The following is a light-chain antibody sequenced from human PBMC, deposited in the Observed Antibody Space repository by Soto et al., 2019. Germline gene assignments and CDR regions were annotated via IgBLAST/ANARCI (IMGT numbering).Light chain of an antibody. CDR3: QQYGSSLIT. V-gene: IGKV3-20*01. Sequence: SPGTLSLSPGERATLSCRASQSVSSSYLAWYQQKPGQAPRLLIYGASSRATGIPERFSGSGSGTDFTLTISRLEPEDFAVYYCQQYGSSLITFGQGKRLEIK. CDR1: QSVSSSY. J-gene: IGKJ5*01. CDR2: GAS.